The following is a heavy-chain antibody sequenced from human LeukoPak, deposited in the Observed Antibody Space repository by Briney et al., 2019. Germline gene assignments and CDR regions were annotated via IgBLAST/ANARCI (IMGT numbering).Heavy chain of an antibody. CDR1: GGSISSSSYY. D-gene: IGHD1-14*01. CDR2: IYYSGST. Sequence: PSETLSLTCTVSGGSISSSSYYWGWIRQPPGKGLEWIGSIYYSGSTNYNPSLKSRVTISVDTSKNQFSLKLSSVTAADTAVYYCAREGLTGGWFDPWGQGTLVTVSS. J-gene: IGHJ5*02. V-gene: IGHV4-39*07. CDR3: AREGLTGGWFDP.